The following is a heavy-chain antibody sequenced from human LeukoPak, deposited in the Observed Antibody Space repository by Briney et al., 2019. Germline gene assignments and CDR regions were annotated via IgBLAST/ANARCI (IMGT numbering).Heavy chain of an antibody. D-gene: IGHD2-15*01. Sequence: PSQTLSLTCTVSGASINTGYYWTWIRQHPGKGLEWIGYIYYSGSTYYNPSLKSRVTISLDTSKNQFSLKLISVTAADTAVYFCARGDEVAAAAFGYWGQGTLVTVSS. V-gene: IGHV4-31*03. J-gene: IGHJ4*02. CDR3: ARGDEVAAAAFGY. CDR2: IYYSGST. CDR1: GASINTGYY.